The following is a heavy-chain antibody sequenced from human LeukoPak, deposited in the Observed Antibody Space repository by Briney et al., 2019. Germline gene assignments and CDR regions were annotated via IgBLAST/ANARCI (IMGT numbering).Heavy chain of an antibody. J-gene: IGHJ4*02. V-gene: IGHV4-59*08. CDR2: VYYSGST. Sequence: MSSETLSLTCTVSGGSISSYYWSWIRQPPGKGLEWIGYVYYSGSTNYNPSLKSRVTISIDTSKNQFSLKLSSVTAADTAVYYCATTHYDILTDYYGYFDFWGQGTLVTVSS. CDR3: ATTHYDILTDYYGYFDF. D-gene: IGHD3-9*01. CDR1: GGSISSYY.